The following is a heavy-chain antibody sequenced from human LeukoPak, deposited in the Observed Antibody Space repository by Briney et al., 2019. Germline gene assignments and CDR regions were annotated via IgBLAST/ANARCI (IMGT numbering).Heavy chain of an antibody. CDR1: GFTFSRFE. D-gene: IGHD4-17*01. CDR2: ISTCGSPI. Sequence: GGSLRLSCVVSGFTFSRFEMNWVRQAPGKGLEWVSHISTCGSPIYYADSVKGRFTISRDNAKNSLYLQMNSLRAEDTAVYYCARNTVTELDAFDIWGQGTMVTVSS. CDR3: ARNTVTELDAFDI. J-gene: IGHJ3*02. V-gene: IGHV3-48*03.